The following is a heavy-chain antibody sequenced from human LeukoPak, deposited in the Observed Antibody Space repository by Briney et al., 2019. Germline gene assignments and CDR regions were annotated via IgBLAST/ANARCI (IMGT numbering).Heavy chain of an antibody. CDR2: INGRRSTI. Sequence: PGGSLRLSCAASAFTFSDYSMNWARQAPGKGLEWVSYINGRRSTIYYADSVKGRFTISRDNDKNSMYLQMTSLSAEDTAVYYCARDRIKSGSYYFDYWGQGSLVTVSS. CDR1: AFTFSDYS. V-gene: IGHV3-48*01. D-gene: IGHD1-26*01. J-gene: IGHJ4*02. CDR3: ARDRIKSGSYYFDY.